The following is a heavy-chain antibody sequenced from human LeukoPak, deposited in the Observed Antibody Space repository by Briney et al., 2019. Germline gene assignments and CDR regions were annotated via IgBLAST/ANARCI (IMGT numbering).Heavy chain of an antibody. Sequence: SETLSLTCAVYGGSIGFSSWKWFRQSPGKGLQWIGEIDERGGAKYNPSLKTQVTLSMDTSKRQVSPRLDSVTAADTAVYYCGIFYDGSMDWGRGTLVTVSS. D-gene: IGHD3-10*01. J-gene: IGHJ4*02. CDR3: GIFYDGSMD. V-gene: IGHV4-34*06. CDR1: GGSIGFSS. CDR2: IDERGGA.